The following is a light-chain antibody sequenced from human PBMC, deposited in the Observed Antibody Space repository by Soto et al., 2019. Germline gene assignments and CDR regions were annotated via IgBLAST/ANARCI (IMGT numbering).Light chain of an antibody. CDR3: QVWDSSSDHYVV. J-gene: IGLJ2*01. CDR2: DDS. V-gene: IGLV3-21*02. CDR1: KILSIC. Sequence: ELAQPTSVSMATGQTARITCRGNKILSICVHWYQQKPGQAPVLVVYDDSDRLSGIPELFSGSNSGNTATLTISSVEAGDEADYYCQVWDSSSDHYVVFGGGTKVTVL.